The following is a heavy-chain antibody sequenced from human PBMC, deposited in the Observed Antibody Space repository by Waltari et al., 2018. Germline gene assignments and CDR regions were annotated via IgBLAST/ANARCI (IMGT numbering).Heavy chain of an antibody. J-gene: IGHJ4*02. CDR2: RSYYGSNK. Sequence: QVQLVESGGGVVQPGRSLRLSCAASGFTFSSYAMHWVRQAPGKGLGWVSVRSYYGSNKYYADAVKGRFTISRDNSKNTLYLQMNSLRADDTAVYYCARVVYYDSSGYYDYWGQGTLVTVSS. V-gene: IGHV3-30-3*01. CDR3: ARVVYYDSSGYYDY. CDR1: GFTFSSYA. D-gene: IGHD3-22*01.